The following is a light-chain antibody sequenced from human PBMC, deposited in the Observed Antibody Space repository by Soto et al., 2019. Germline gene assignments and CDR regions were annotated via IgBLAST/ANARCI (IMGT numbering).Light chain of an antibody. J-gene: IGKJ3*01. Sequence: DIQMTQSPSSLSASVGDRVTITCQASQDISNYLNWYQQKPGKAPKLLIYDASNLETGVPSRFSGSGSGTDFTFTISSLQPEDIATYYCQQYDNLLIFTFGPGNKVDIK. CDR1: QDISNY. V-gene: IGKV1-33*01. CDR3: QQYDNLLIFT. CDR2: DAS.